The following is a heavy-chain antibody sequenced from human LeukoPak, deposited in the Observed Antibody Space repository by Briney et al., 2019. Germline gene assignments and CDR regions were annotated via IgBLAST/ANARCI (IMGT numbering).Heavy chain of an antibody. Sequence: SETLSLTCTVSGGAVSSGNYYWSWIRQPPGKGLEWIGYIYYSGSTNYNPSLKSRVTISVDTSKNQISLKLSSVTAADTAVYYCARDPSGYFNYWGQGTLATVSS. CDR3: ARDPSGYFNY. CDR1: GGAVSSGNYY. CDR2: IYYSGST. J-gene: IGHJ4*02. D-gene: IGHD3-22*01. V-gene: IGHV4-61*01.